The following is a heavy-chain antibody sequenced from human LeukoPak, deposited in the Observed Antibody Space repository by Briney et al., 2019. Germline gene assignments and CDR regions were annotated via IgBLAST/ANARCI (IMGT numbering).Heavy chain of an antibody. CDR1: GFTFSSYA. V-gene: IGHV3-30-3*01. Sequence: GGSLRLSCAASGFTFSSYAMHWVRQAPGKGLEWVAVISYAGVNKYYADSVKGRFTISRDNSKNTLYLQMNSLKTEDTAVYYCARGDFKGEPRSGFDSWGQGTLVTVSS. J-gene: IGHJ4*02. CDR2: ISYAGVNK. CDR3: ARGDFKGEPRSGFDS. D-gene: IGHD1-14*01.